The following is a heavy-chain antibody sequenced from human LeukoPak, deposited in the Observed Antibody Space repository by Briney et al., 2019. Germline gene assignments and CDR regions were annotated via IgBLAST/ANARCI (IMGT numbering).Heavy chain of an antibody. Sequence: ASVTVSCKASGFVFTSYGFTWVRQAPGQGLEWMGWISANDGKTHYSEKHQGRVTMSTDTVTSTAYMELRSLRSDDTAVYYCARAGYSSSWYASRPANDYWGQGTLVTVSS. V-gene: IGHV1-18*01. J-gene: IGHJ4*02. CDR3: ARAGYSSSWYASRPANDY. D-gene: IGHD6-13*01. CDR2: ISANDGKT. CDR1: GFVFTSYG.